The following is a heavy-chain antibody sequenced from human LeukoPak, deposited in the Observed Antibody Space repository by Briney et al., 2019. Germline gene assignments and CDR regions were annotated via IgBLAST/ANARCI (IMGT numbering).Heavy chain of an antibody. Sequence: SETLSLTCGVSGGSISGTNWWSWVRRPPGQGLEWIGEISLAGQTNYNPSLNGRVTMSLDKSSNQLSLHLTSVTAADTATYFCSRESGPFCPFGYWGQGTLVIVSS. CDR3: SRESGPFCPFGY. CDR2: ISLAGQT. J-gene: IGHJ4*02. D-gene: IGHD1-26*01. CDR1: GGSISGTNW. V-gene: IGHV4/OR15-8*02.